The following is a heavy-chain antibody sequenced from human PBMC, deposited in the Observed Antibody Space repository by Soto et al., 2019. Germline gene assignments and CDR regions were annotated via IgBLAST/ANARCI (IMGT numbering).Heavy chain of an antibody. Sequence: GGSLRLSCTASGFTFGDYAMSWFRQAPGKGLEWVGFIRSKAYGGTTEYAASVKGRFTISRDDSKSIAYLQMNSLKTEDTAVYYCTRDRIAAPYYYYYYMDVWGKGTTVTVSS. V-gene: IGHV3-49*03. CDR1: GFTFGDYA. D-gene: IGHD6-13*01. CDR3: TRDRIAAPYYYYYYMDV. J-gene: IGHJ6*03. CDR2: IRSKAYGGTT.